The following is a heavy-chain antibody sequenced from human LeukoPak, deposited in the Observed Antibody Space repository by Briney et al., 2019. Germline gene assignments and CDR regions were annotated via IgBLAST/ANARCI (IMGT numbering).Heavy chain of an antibody. D-gene: IGHD3-22*01. CDR2: ISSSSSII. CDR1: GFNFNTYS. V-gene: IGHV3-48*04. Sequence: GGSPRLSCAASGFNFNTYSMNWVRQAPGKGLESVSYISSSSSIIYYADSVKGRFTISRDNAKNSLYLQMNSLRAEDTAVYYCARDYYFDSSGYPLDYWGQGTLVIVSS. CDR3: ARDYYFDSSGYPLDY. J-gene: IGHJ4*02.